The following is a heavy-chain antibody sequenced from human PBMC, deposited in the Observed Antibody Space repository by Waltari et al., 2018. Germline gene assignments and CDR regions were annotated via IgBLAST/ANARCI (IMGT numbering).Heavy chain of an antibody. J-gene: IGHJ4*02. CDR2: IVVGSGNT. Sequence: QMQLVQSGPEVKKPGTSVKVSCKASGFTFTSSAMQWVRQARGQRLEWIGWIVVGSGNTNYAQKFQERVTITRDMSTSTAYMELSSLRSEDTAVYYCAAISWHDFWSGYRAAPYFDYWGQGTLVTVSS. CDR1: GFTFTSSA. CDR3: AAISWHDFWSGYRAAPYFDY. D-gene: IGHD3-3*01. V-gene: IGHV1-58*02.